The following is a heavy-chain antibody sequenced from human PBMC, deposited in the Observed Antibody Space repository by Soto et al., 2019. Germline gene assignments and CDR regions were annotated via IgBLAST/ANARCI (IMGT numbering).Heavy chain of an antibody. J-gene: IGHJ6*02. CDR3: ARDGVSSAAAALYYYYGLDV. Sequence: ASVKVSCKASGYTFTSYGISWVRQAPGQGLEWMGWISTYNGNTNYAQKLQGRVTMTTDTSTSTAYMELRSLRSDDTAVYYCARDGVSSAAAALYYYYGLDVWGQGTTVTVSS. CDR2: ISTYNGNT. V-gene: IGHV1-18*01. D-gene: IGHD6-13*01. CDR1: GYTFTSYG.